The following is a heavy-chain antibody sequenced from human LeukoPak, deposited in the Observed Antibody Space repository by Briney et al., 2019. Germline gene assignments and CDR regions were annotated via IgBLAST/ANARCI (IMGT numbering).Heavy chain of an antibody. D-gene: IGHD3-22*01. Sequence: SVKVSCKASGGTFISYAISWVRQAPGQGLEWMGRIIPIFGIANYAQKFQGRVTITADKSTSTAYMELSSLRSEDTAVYYCARDTDSSGFDYWGQGTLVTVSP. CDR3: ARDTDSSGFDY. CDR1: GGTFISYA. CDR2: IIPIFGIA. V-gene: IGHV1-69*04. J-gene: IGHJ4*02.